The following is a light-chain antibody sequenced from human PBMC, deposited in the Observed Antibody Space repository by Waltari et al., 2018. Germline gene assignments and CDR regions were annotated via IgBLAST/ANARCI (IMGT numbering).Light chain of an antibody. CDR1: QSLVHSDGNTY. J-gene: IGKJ2*01. Sequence: DVEMTQSPLSLPVTLGQPASISCRSSQSLVHSDGNTYLNWFQQRPGQSPRRLIYKASNRESGVPDRFSGSGSGTDFILKISRVEAEDVGVYYRMQATHWLYTFGQGTKLEIK. CDR2: KAS. V-gene: IGKV2-30*02. CDR3: MQATHWLYT.